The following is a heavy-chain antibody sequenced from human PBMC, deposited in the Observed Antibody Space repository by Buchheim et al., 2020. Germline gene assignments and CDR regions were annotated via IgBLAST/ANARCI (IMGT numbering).Heavy chain of an antibody. CDR2: ISYDGSNK. CDR1: GFTFSSYG. CDR3: AKDRSFANYGDYYYGMDV. Sequence: QVQLVESGGGVVQPGRSLRLSCAASGFTFSSYGMHWVRQAPGKGLEWVAVISYDGSNKYYADSVKGRFTISRDNSKNKMYLQMNSLRAEDTAVYYCAKDRSFANYGDYYYGMDVWGQGTT. J-gene: IGHJ6*02. V-gene: IGHV3-30*18. D-gene: IGHD3-16*01.